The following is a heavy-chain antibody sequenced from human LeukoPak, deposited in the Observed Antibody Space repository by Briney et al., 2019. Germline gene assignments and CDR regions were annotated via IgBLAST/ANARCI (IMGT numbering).Heavy chain of an antibody. Sequence: GGSLRLSCAASGFTFSSYWMSWVRQAPGKGLEWVATIHEDGSDKYYVDSVKGRFTISRDNVKNSLYLQMNILRAEDTAVYYCARDLSKWELLTRLFDYWGQGTLVTVSS. D-gene: IGHD1-26*01. V-gene: IGHV3-7*01. CDR1: GFTFSSYW. J-gene: IGHJ4*02. CDR2: IHEDGSDK. CDR3: ARDLSKWELLTRLFDY.